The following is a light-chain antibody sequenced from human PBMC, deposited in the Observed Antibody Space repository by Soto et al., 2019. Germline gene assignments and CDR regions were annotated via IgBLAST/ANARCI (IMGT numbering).Light chain of an antibody. Sequence: EIVLTQSPATLFLSPGERATLSCRASQSVRNDLVWYHQKRGQAPRLLIYSASNRAAGIPPRFSASGSGTDFTLTISSLEPEDYYCQQRNNWPPTFGGGTKVEMK. J-gene: IGKJ4*01. CDR3: QQRNNWPPT. CDR2: SAS. V-gene: IGKV3-11*01. CDR1: QSVRND.